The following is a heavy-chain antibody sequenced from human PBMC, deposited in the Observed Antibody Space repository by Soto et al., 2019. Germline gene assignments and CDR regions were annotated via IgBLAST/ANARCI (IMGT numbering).Heavy chain of an antibody. Sequence: EVQLVESGGGLVQPGGSLRLSCAASGFTFSSYWMHWVRQAPGKGLVWVSRINSDGSSTSYADSVKGRFTISRDNAKTTLYLQMTRLRAEDPAVYYCVRTSLVVAAATREDYWCQGTLVTVSS. V-gene: IGHV3-74*01. J-gene: IGHJ4*02. CDR1: GFTFSSYW. CDR3: VRTSLVVAAATREDY. CDR2: INSDGSST. D-gene: IGHD2-15*01.